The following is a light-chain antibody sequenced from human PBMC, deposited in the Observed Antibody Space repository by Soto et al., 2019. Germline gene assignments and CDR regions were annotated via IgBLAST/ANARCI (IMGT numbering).Light chain of an antibody. V-gene: IGLV1-44*01. CDR3: AAWDDSLSGYV. CDR2: SNN. Sequence: QSVLTQPPSASGTPGQRVTISCSGSTSNIGSNTVNWYQQLPGTAPKLLIYSNNQRPSGVPDRFSGSKSGTSASLAISGLQSEEEAEYYCAAWDDSLSGYVFGTGTKVTVL. CDR1: TSNIGSNT. J-gene: IGLJ1*01.